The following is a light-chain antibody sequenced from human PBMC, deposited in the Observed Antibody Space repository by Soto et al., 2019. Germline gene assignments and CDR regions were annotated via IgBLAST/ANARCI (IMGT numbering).Light chain of an antibody. CDR1: SSNIGAGYD. V-gene: IGLV1-40*01. CDR2: GNS. Sequence: QSVLTQPPSVSGAPGQRVTISCTGSSSNIGAGYDVHWYHQLPGTAPKLLIYGNSNRPSGVPDRFSGSKSGTSASLAITGLQAEDEADYYCQSFDASVSGSVFGTGTKVTAL. CDR3: QSFDASVSGSV. J-gene: IGLJ1*01.